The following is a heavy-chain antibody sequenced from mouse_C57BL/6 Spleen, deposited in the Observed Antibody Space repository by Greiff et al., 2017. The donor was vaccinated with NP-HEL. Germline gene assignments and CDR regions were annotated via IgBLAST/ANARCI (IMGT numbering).Heavy chain of an antibody. CDR1: GYTFTSYW. CDR3: ARGGTTAHYAMDY. CDR2: IDPSDSYT. Sequence: VQLQQPGAELVMPGASVKLSCKASGYTFTSYWMHWVKQRPGQGLEWIGEIDPSDSYTNYNQKFKGKSTLTVDKSSSTAYMQLSSLTSEDSAVYYCARGGTTAHYAMDYWGQGTSVTVSS. V-gene: IGHV1-69*01. J-gene: IGHJ4*01. D-gene: IGHD1-2*01.